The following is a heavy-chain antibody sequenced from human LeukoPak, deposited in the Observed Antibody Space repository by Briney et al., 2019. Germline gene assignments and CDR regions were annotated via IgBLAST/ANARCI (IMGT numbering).Heavy chain of an antibody. V-gene: IGHV3-30*18. Sequence: PGRSLRLSCAASGFTFSSYAMHWVRQAPGKGLEWAAVISYDGSNKYYADSVKGRFTISRDNSKNTLYLQMNSLRAEDTAVYYCAKDHPLMRWDLDFDYWGQGTLVTVSS. J-gene: IGHJ4*02. D-gene: IGHD1-26*01. CDR2: ISYDGSNK. CDR1: GFTFSSYA. CDR3: AKDHPLMRWDLDFDY.